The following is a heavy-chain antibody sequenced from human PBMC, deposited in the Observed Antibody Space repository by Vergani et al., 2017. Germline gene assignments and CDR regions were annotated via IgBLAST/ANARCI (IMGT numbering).Heavy chain of an antibody. CDR1: GGSISSSSYY. CDR2: IPYSGST. J-gene: IGHJ4*02. CDR3: ARQVVPAATFDY. Sequence: QLQLQESGPGLVKPSETLSLTCTVSGGSISSSSYYWGWLRQPPGKGLVWIGSIPYSGSTYYNPSLKSRVTISVDTSKNQFSLKLSSVTAADTAVYYCARQVVPAATFDYWGQGTLVTVSS. V-gene: IGHV4-39*01. D-gene: IGHD2-2*01.